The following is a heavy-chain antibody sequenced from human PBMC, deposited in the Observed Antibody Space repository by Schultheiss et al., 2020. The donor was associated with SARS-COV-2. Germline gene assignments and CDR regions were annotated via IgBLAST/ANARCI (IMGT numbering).Heavy chain of an antibody. CDR3: ARDPDTPMTLDY. J-gene: IGHJ4*02. Sequence: GGSLRLSCAASGFTLRGHWMHWVRQDPGRGLVSVSLINSDGRDTRYADSVKGRFIISRDNTKNTLYLQMNSLRAEDTAVYYCARDPDTPMTLDYWGQGTLVTVSS. CDR1: GFTLRGHW. D-gene: IGHD5-18*01. V-gene: IGHV3-74*01. CDR2: INSDGRDT.